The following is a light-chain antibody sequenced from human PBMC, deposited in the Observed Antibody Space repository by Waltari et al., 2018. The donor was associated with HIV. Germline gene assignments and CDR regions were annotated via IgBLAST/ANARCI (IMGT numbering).Light chain of an antibody. CDR2: AAS. Sequence: AIRMTQSPSSFSASTGDRVTITCRASQGINSDLAWYQQKPGKAPELLIYAASTLQSGVPSRFSGSGSGTDFTLTISCLQSEDFAVYYCQQYNKWPPEENTFGQGTRLEI. CDR1: QGINSD. V-gene: IGKV1-8*01. CDR3: QQYNKWPPEENT. J-gene: IGKJ2*01.